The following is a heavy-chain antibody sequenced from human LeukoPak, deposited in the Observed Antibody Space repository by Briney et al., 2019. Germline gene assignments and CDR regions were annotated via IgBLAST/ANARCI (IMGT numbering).Heavy chain of an antibody. D-gene: IGHD2-2*01. Sequence: GGSLRLSCAAFGFTFSSYWMSWVRQAPGKGLEWVANIKQDGSEKYYVDSVKGRFTISRDNAKNSLYLQMNSLRAEDTAVYYCARINLYPFYYYYGMDVWGQGTTVTVSS. CDR1: GFTFSSYW. J-gene: IGHJ6*02. CDR3: ARINLYPFYYYYGMDV. CDR2: IKQDGSEK. V-gene: IGHV3-7*01.